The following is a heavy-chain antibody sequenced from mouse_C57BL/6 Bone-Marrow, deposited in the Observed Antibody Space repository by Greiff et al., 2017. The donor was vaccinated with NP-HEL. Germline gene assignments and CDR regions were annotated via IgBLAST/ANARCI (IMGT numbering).Heavy chain of an antibody. Sequence: DVKLVESGGGLVKPGGSLKLSCAASGFTFSDYGMHWVRQAPEKGLERVAYISSGSSTIYYADTVKGRFTISRDNAKNTLFLQMTSLRSEDTAMYYCARKEVTPFDYWGQGTTLTVSS. V-gene: IGHV5-17*01. CDR1: GFTFSDYG. CDR3: ARKEVTPFDY. CDR2: ISSGSSTI. D-gene: IGHD2-5*01. J-gene: IGHJ2*01.